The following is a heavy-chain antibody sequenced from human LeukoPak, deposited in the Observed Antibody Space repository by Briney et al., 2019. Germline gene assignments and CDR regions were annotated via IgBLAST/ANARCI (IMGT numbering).Heavy chain of an antibody. CDR2: ISVSGSST. J-gene: IGHJ4*02. D-gene: IGHD3-22*01. Sequence: GGSLRLSCAASGFTFTSHWMQWVRQAPGKGLEWDSAISVSGSSTDYADPVKGRFTISRDNSKSTLYLQMNSLRAEDTAVYYCAARYYYDSSGSHSPYWGQGTLVTVSS. CDR3: AARYYYDSSGSHSPY. CDR1: GFTFTSHW. V-gene: IGHV3-23*01.